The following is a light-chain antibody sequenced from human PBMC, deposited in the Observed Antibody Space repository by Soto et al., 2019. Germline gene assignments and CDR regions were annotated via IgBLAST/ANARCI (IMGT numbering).Light chain of an antibody. Sequence: QSVLTQPASVSGSPGQSVTISCTGTSGDIGSYNRVSWYQQPPGKAPKLIIYEVNNRPSGVSNRFSGSKSGNTASLTISGLQAEDEADYYCNSYTSSSSYVFGTGTKVTVL. V-gene: IGLV2-18*02. CDR1: SGDIGSYNR. CDR2: EVN. CDR3: NSYTSSSSYV. J-gene: IGLJ1*01.